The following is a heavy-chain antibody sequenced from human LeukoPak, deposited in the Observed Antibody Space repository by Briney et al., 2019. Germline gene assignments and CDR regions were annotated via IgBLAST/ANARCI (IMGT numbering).Heavy chain of an antibody. CDR3: AAQMATIDYYFYYMDV. CDR2: IRKSGGST. CDR1: GFTFSSYA. V-gene: IGHV3-23*01. D-gene: IGHD5-24*01. Sequence: PGGSLRLSCAASGFTFSSYAMSWVRQAPGKGLEWASAIRKSGGSTYYADSVKGRFTISRDNSKNTLYLQMNSLRAEDTAVYYCAAQMATIDYYFYYMDVWGKGTTVTVSS. J-gene: IGHJ6*03.